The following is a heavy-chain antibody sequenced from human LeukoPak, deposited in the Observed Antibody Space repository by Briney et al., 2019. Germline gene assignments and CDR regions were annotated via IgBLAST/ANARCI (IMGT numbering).Heavy chain of an antibody. Sequence: GASVKVSCKASGYTFTGFYIHWVRQAPGQGLEWMGWINPNSGGTNYAQKFQGRVTMTRDTSISKAYMELSRLRSDDTAVYYCARVLDYYGSGSCGDWGQGTLVTVSS. V-gene: IGHV1-2*02. CDR2: INPNSGGT. D-gene: IGHD3-10*01. CDR1: GYTFTGFY. CDR3: ARVLDYYGSGSCGD. J-gene: IGHJ4*02.